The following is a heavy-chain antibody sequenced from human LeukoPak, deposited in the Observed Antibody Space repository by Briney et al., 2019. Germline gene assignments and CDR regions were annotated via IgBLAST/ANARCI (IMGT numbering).Heavy chain of an antibody. CDR1: GYTFTGYY. Sequence: GASVKVSCKASGYTFTGYYMHWVRHAPGQGLEWMGWINPNSGGTNYAQKFQGRVTMTRDTSISTAYMELSRLRSDDTAVYYCARGGAARPGLVTYYFDYWGQGTLVTVST. CDR2: INPNSGGT. J-gene: IGHJ4*02. D-gene: IGHD6-6*01. V-gene: IGHV1-2*02. CDR3: ARGGAARPGLVTYYFDY.